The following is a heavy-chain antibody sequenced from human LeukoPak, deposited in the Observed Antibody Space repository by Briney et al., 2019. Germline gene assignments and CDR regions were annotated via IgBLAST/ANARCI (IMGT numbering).Heavy chain of an antibody. D-gene: IGHD3-22*01. CDR3: ALGEGPVYYYDSSGYKDY. Sequence: GRSLRLSCAASGFTFSSYGMHWVRQAPGKGLEWVAVIWYDGSNKYYADSVKGRFTISRDNSKNTLYLQMNSLRAEDTAVYYCALGEGPVYYYDSSGYKDYWGQGTLVTVSS. J-gene: IGHJ4*02. V-gene: IGHV3-33*08. CDR1: GFTFSSYG. CDR2: IWYDGSNK.